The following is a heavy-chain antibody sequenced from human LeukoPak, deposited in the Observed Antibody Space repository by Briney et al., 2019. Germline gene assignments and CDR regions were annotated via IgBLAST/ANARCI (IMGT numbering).Heavy chain of an antibody. CDR1: GYSFTSYW. V-gene: IGHV5-51*01. J-gene: IGHJ4*02. CDR3: ARHSGSYSGYDDHGDDY. CDR2: IYPGDSDT. Sequence: GESLKISCKGSGYSFTSYWIGWVRQMPGKGLEWMGIIYPGDSDTRYSPSFQGQVTISADKSISTAYLQWSSLKASDTAMYYCARHSGSYSGYDDHGDDYWGQGTLATVSS. D-gene: IGHD5-12*01.